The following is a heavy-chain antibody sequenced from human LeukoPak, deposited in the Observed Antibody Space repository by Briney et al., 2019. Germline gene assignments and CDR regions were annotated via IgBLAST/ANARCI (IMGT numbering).Heavy chain of an antibody. V-gene: IGHV3-23*01. CDR2: ISGSGGGP. Sequence: GGSLRLSCAASGFIFSSYAMSWVRQAPGKGLEWVSAISGSGGGPYYADSVKGRFTISRDNSKNTLYLQMNSLRAEDTAVYYCAKEQQGPRGYCSSTSCYALDYWGQGTLVTVSS. CDR3: AKEQQGPRGYCSSTSCYALDY. J-gene: IGHJ4*02. D-gene: IGHD2-2*01. CDR1: GFIFSSYA.